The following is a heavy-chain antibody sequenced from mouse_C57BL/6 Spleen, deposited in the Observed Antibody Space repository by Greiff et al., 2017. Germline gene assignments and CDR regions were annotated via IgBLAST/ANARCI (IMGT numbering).Heavy chain of an antibody. V-gene: IGHV1-69*01. CDR1: GYTFTSYW. CDR2: IDPSDSYT. J-gene: IGHJ2*01. Sequence: VQLQQPGAELVMPGASVKLSCKASGYTFTSYWMHWVKQRPGQGLEWIGEIDPSDSYTNYNQKFKGKSTLTVDKSSSTAYMQLSSLTSEDSAVYYCARGIRRTFLYFDYWGQGTTLTVSS. CDR3: ARGIRRTFLYFDY. D-gene: IGHD2-12*01.